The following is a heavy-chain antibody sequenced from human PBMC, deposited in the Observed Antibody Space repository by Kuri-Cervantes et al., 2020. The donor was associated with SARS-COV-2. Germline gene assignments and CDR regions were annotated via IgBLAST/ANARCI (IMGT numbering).Heavy chain of an antibody. CDR2: IGTAGDT. J-gene: IGHJ4*02. V-gene: IGHV3-13*04. CDR3: AKARPIDY. Sequence: ETLSLTCAASGFTFSSYDMHWVRQATGKGLEWVSAIGTAGDTYYPGSVKGRFTISRENAKNSLYLQMNSLRAEDTAVYYCAKARPIDYWGQGTLVTVSS. CDR1: GFTFSSYD.